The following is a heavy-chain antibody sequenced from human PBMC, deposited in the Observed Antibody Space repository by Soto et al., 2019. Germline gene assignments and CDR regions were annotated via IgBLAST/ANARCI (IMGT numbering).Heavy chain of an antibody. Sequence: QLQLQESGPGLVKPSETLSLTCSVSDDSISSSNYYRAWIRQPPGKGLEWIGSIHYTGSTYYNPSLKSRVTNSVDTSKIHVSLKLTSVSAGDTAVFYCARRECSGGTCSFDPWGQGTLGTVSS. J-gene: IGHJ5*02. CDR1: DDSISSSNYY. D-gene: IGHD2-15*01. V-gene: IGHV4-39*01. CDR2: IHYTGST. CDR3: ARRECSGGTCSFDP.